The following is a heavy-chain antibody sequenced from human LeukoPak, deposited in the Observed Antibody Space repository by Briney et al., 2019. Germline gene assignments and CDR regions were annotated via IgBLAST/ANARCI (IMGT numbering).Heavy chain of an antibody. CDR3: ARWNIVVVPSARDYYYMDV. CDR2: INPNTGGT. V-gene: IGHV1-2*02. D-gene: IGHD2-2*01. Sequence: GASVKVTCKVSAYTLTELSMHWVRQAPAQGLEWMGWINPNTGGTNYAQKFQGRVTMSRDTSISTAFMELSRLTSDDTAVYYCARWNIVVVPSARDYYYMDVWGKGTTVTISS. J-gene: IGHJ6*03. CDR1: AYTLTELS.